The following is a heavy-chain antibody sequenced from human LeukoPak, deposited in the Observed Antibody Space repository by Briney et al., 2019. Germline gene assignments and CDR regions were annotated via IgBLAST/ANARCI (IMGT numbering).Heavy chain of an antibody. CDR1: GYTFTGYY. J-gene: IGHJ6*02. Sequence: ASVKVSCKASGYTFTGYYMHWVRQAPGQGLEWMGWINPNSGGTNYAQKFQGRVTMNRDTSISTAYMELSRLRSDDTAVYYCARGGYCSGGSCYYYYGMDVWGQGTTVTVSS. CDR3: ARGGYCSGGSCYYYYGMDV. V-gene: IGHV1-2*02. D-gene: IGHD2-15*01. CDR2: INPNSGGT.